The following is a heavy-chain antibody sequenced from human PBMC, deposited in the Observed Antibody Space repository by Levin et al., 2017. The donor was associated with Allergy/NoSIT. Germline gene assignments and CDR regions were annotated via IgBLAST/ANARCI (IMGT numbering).Heavy chain of an antibody. J-gene: IGHJ5*02. CDR2: ISAYNGNT. CDR3: AKSQLTYYDFWSGYYGNWFDP. V-gene: IGHV1-18*01. Sequence: PVASVKVSCKASGYTFTSYGISWVRQAPGQGLEWMGWISAYNGNTNYAQKLQGRVTMTTDTSTSTAYMELRSLRSDDTAVYYCAKSQLTYYDFWSGYYGNWFDPWGQGTLVTVSS. CDR1: GYTFTSYG. D-gene: IGHD3-3*01.